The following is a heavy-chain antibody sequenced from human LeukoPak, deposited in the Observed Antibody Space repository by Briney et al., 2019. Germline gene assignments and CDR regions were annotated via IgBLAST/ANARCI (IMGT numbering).Heavy chain of an antibody. CDR2: INHSGRT. CDR1: GGSFSGYY. V-gene: IGHV4-34*01. D-gene: IGHD3-9*01. J-gene: IGHJ5*02. CDR3: ARGASSVLRYFDWFPGGFDP. Sequence: SETLSLTCAVYGGSFSGYYWSWIRQPPGKGLEWIGEINHSGRTNYNPSLKSRVTISVDTSKNQFSLKLSSVTAADTDVFYCARGASSVLRYFDWFPGGFDPWGQGTLVTVSS.